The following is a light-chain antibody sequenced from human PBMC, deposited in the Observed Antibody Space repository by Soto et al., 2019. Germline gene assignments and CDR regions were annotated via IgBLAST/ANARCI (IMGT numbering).Light chain of an antibody. V-gene: IGLV2-14*01. Sequence: SALTQPASVSGSPGQSITISCTATSSVVDNYNFVSWYQHHPGKAPKLMIYEVTRRPSGVSSRFSGSKSGNTASLTISGLQAEDEADYYCSSYTSSGTQVLGTGTKVTVL. CDR2: EVT. CDR3: SSYTSSGTQV. J-gene: IGLJ1*01. CDR1: SSVVDNYNF.